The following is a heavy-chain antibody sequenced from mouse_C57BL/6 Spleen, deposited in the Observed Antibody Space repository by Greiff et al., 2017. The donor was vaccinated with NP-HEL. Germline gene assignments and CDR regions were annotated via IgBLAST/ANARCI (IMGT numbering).Heavy chain of an antibody. J-gene: IGHJ2*01. CDR3: ARGPSYYYGSSYYFDY. CDR1: GYTFTDHT. D-gene: IGHD1-1*01. CDR2: IYPRDGST. Sequence: VKLMESDAELVKPGASVKISCKVSGYTFTDHTIHWMKQRPEQGLEWIGYIYPRDGSTKYNEKFKGKATLTADKSSSTAYMQLNSLTSEDSAVYFCARGPSYYYGSSYYFDYWGKGTTLTVSS. V-gene: IGHV1-78*01.